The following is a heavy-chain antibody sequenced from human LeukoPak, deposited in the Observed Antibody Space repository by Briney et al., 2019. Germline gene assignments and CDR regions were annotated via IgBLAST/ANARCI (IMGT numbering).Heavy chain of an antibody. J-gene: IGHJ3*02. CDR1: GYTFTSYG. D-gene: IGHD1-1*01. CDR3: ARDSDNWNEFNAFDI. Sequence: ASVKVSCKASGYTFTSYGISWVRQAPGQGLEWMGWISAYNGNTNYAQNLQGRVTTTTDTSTSTGYMELRSLRYDDTAVYYCARDSDNWNEFNAFDIWGQGTMVTVSS. V-gene: IGHV1-18*01. CDR2: ISAYNGNT.